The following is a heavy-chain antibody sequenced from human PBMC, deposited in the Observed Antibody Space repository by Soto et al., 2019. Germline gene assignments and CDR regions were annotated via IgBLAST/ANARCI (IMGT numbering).Heavy chain of an antibody. Sequence: EVQLVESGGGLVQPGGSLRLSCAVSRFTVSSNYMSWVRQAPGKELEWVSVIYSGGSTYYADSVKGRFTISRDNSKNTLYLQMNSLRAEDTAVYYCARERHSGSRGHYYGMDVWGQGTTVTVSS. CDR1: RFTVSSNY. CDR3: ARERHSGSRGHYYGMDV. V-gene: IGHV3-66*01. J-gene: IGHJ6*02. D-gene: IGHD1-26*01. CDR2: IYSGGST.